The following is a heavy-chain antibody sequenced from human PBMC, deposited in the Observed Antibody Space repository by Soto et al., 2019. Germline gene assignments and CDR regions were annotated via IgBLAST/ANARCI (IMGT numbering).Heavy chain of an antibody. V-gene: IGHV3-23*01. CDR2: ITNTGFTT. Sequence: PGGSLRLSCAASGFGFSTHALSWVRQAPGKGLEWLSSITNTGFTTHYADFVKGRFTISRENSRNTLHLQMNNLRVDDTAVYYCAKGFDCGDTKHIDRWGQGTLVTVSS. J-gene: IGHJ5*02. D-gene: IGHD4-17*01. CDR1: GFGFSTHA. CDR3: AKGFDCGDTKHIDR.